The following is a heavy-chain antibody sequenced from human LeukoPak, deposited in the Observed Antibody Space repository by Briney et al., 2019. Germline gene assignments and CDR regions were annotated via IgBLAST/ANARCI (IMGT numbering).Heavy chain of an antibody. CDR2: ISSSSSFI. Sequence: GGSLRLSCAASGFTFSSNSMSWVRQAPGKGLDWVSSISSSSSFIYYADSVKGRFTISRDNAKNSLYLQVNSLRAEDTAVYYCARGKSDYSSSPSNFDYWGQGTLVTVSS. V-gene: IGHV3-21*01. D-gene: IGHD6-6*01. CDR1: GFTFSSNS. CDR3: ARGKSDYSSSPSNFDY. J-gene: IGHJ4*02.